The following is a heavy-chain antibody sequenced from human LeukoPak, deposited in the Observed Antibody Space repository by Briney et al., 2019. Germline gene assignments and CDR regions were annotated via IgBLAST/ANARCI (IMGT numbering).Heavy chain of an antibody. J-gene: IGHJ3*02. CDR1: GGSISSSSYY. CDR3: ARGRGDYGYAFDT. Sequence: PSETLSLTCTVSGGSISSSSYYWGWIRQPPGKGLEWIGNIYYSGSTNYNPSLKSRVTISVDTSKNQFSLKVNSATAADTAVYYCARGRGDYGYAFDTWGQGTTVTVSS. D-gene: IGHD4-17*01. CDR2: IYYSGST. V-gene: IGHV4-39*07.